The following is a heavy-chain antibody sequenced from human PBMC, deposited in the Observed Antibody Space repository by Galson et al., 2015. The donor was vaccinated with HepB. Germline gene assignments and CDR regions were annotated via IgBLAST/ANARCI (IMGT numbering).Heavy chain of an antibody. Sequence: SVKVSCKASGYTFTSYAMHWVRQAPGQRLEWMGWINAGNGNTKYSQKFQGRVTITRDTSASTAYMELSSLRSGDTAVYYCAREPYSSSWYSYYYYGMDVWGQGTTVTVSS. CDR1: GYTFTSYA. D-gene: IGHD6-13*01. J-gene: IGHJ6*02. V-gene: IGHV1-3*01. CDR2: INAGNGNT. CDR3: AREPYSSSWYSYYYYGMDV.